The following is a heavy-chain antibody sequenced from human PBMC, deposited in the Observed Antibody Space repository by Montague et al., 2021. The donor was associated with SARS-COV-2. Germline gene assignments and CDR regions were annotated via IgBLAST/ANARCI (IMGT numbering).Heavy chain of an antibody. CDR1: GGSMISGGYY. J-gene: IGHJ6*02. D-gene: IGHD3-3*01. CDR2: VYSGGTT. CDR3: VRDGGLRFSGGAMDV. Sequence: TLSLTCNVSGGSMISGGYYWSWICQPPGKGLEWIGYVYSGGTTYYXXXLKSRVTISEDMSKNQFSLRLTSVTAADTAVYYCVRDGGLRFSGGAMDVWGQGTTVTVSS. V-gene: IGHV4-31*03.